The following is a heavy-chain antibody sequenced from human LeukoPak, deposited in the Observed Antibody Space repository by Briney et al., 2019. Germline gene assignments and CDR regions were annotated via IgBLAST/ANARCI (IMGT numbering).Heavy chain of an antibody. CDR3: ARDSYSSSIRWFDS. V-gene: IGHV4-31*03. Sequence: PSETLSLTCTASGGSISSGGYSWSWIRQLPGKGLEWIGYIDYSGTAYYNPSLKSRVTISIDTSNNQFSVKLSSVTAADTAVYYCARDSYSSSIRWFDSWGQGTLVIVSS. CDR1: GGSISSGGYS. CDR2: IDYSGTA. D-gene: IGHD6-6*01. J-gene: IGHJ5*01.